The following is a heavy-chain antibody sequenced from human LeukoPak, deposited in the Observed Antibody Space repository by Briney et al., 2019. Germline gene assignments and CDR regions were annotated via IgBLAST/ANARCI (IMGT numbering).Heavy chain of an antibody. CDR3: ARGLYYDSSGYSYDALDAFDI. CDR2: INHSGST. CDR1: GGSFSGYY. J-gene: IGHJ3*02. V-gene: IGHV4-34*01. D-gene: IGHD3-22*01. Sequence: PSETLSLTCAVYGGSFSGYYWSWLRQPPGKGLEWIGEINHSGSTNYNPSLKSRVTISVDTSKNQFSLKLSSVTAADTAVYYCARGLYYDSSGYSYDALDAFDIWGQGTMVTVSS.